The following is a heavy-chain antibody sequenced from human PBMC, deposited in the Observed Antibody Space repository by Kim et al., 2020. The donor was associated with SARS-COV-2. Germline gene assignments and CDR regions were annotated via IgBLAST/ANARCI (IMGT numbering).Heavy chain of an antibody. CDR3: ARGLRRNIRQLGVAGYYYYMDV. Sequence: SETLSLTCAVYGGSFSGYYWSWIRQPPGKGLEWIGEINHSGSTNYNPSLKSRVTISVDTSKNQFSLKLSSVTAADTAVYYCARGLRRNIRQLGVAGYYYYMDVWGKGTTVTVSS. J-gene: IGHJ6*03. CDR1: GGSFSGYY. V-gene: IGHV4-34*01. D-gene: IGHD6-6*01. CDR2: INHSGST.